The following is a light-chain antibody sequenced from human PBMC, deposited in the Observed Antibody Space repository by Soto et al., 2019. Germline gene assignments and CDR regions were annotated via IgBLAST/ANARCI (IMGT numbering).Light chain of an antibody. CDR2: DAS. CDR1: QSVTNY. V-gene: IGKV3-11*01. CDR3: QQRTSWPTT. J-gene: IGKJ5*01. Sequence: EVVLTQSPATLSFSPGERATLSCRASQSVTNYLAWYQQKPGQAPRLLIYDASNRATGIPARFSGSGSGTDFTLTISSLEPEDFAVYYCQQRTSWPTTFGQGTRLEIK.